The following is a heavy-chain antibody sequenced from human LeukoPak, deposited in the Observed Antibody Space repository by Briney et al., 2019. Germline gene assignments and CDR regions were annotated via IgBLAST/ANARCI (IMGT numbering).Heavy chain of an antibody. D-gene: IGHD3-10*01. Sequence: SETLSLTCAVYGGSFSGYYWSWIRQPPGKGLEWIGEINHSGSTNYNPSLESRVTISVDTSKNQFSLKLSSVTAADTAVYYCARGGFYYYGSGSYYRNLYYFDYWGQGTLVTVSS. CDR2: INHSGST. V-gene: IGHV4-34*01. J-gene: IGHJ4*02. CDR3: ARGGFYYYGSGSYYRNLYYFDY. CDR1: GGSFSGYY.